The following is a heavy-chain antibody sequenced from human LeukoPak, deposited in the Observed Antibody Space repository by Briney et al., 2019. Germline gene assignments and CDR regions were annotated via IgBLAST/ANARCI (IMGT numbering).Heavy chain of an antibody. CDR2: MNPNSGNT. V-gene: IGHV1-8*01. CDR3: ARGESYPVDYDFWSGSPFDP. D-gene: IGHD3-3*01. Sequence: ASVKVSCKASGYTFTSYDINWVRQATGQGLEWMGWMNPNSGNTGYAQKFQGRVTMTRNTSISTAYMELSSLRSEDTAVYYCARGESYPVDYDFWSGSPFDPWGQGTLVTVSS. CDR1: GYTFTSYD. J-gene: IGHJ5*02.